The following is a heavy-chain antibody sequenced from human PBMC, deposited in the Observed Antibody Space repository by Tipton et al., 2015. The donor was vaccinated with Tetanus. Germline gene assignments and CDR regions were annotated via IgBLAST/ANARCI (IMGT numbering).Heavy chain of an antibody. CDR3: ARPEASGRARGFDI. V-gene: IGHV4-39*02. CDR1: GASISDKKYY. D-gene: IGHD3-10*01. Sequence: TLSLTCTVSGASISDKKYYWGWIRQAPGKGLEWIASIYFQGSPYYSPSLKSRLTIDVDTSQNLFSLTSVTASDTAVYYCARPEASGRARGFDIWGQGTKVTVSP. CDR2: IYFQGSP. J-gene: IGHJ3*02.